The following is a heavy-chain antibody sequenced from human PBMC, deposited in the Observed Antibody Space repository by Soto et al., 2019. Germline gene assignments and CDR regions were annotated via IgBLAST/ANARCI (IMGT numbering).Heavy chain of an antibody. D-gene: IGHD3-22*01. V-gene: IGHV1-3*01. Sequence: QVQLVQSGAEVRKPGASVKVSCKASGYSFTNSAMHWVRQAPGQRLEWMGWINAGNGNTRYSRKFQGRVNITGDTSARTVYMDLSSLRSEDTAVYYCARLLSGYYAYWGQGTLVTVSS. CDR3: ARLLSGYYAY. CDR1: GYSFTNSA. CDR2: INAGNGNT. J-gene: IGHJ4*02.